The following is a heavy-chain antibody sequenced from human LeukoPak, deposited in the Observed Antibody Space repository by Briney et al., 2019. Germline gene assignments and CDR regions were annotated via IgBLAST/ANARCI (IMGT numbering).Heavy chain of an antibody. J-gene: IGHJ4*02. CDR3: ARAVAGSGYFDY. CDR1: GGSISSYY. CDR2: IYYSGST. Sequence: SETLSLTCTVSGGSISSYYWSWIRQPPGKGLEWIGYIYYSGSTNYNPSLKSRVTISVDMSKNQFSLKLSSVTAADTAVYYCARAVAGSGYFDYWGQGTLVTVSS. V-gene: IGHV4-59*01. D-gene: IGHD6-19*01.